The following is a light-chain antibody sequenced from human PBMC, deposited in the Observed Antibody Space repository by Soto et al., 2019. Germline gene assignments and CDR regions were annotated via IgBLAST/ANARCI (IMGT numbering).Light chain of an antibody. CDR3: QQYYSIRRT. CDR2: WAS. V-gene: IGKV4-1*01. Sequence: DIVMTQSPDSLAVSLGERATINCKSSQSGVYSSYNKNYLAWYQQQPGQPPKLLIYWASTRESGVPDRFSGSGSGTDFTLTIRSLQAEEVAVYYSQQYYSIRRTFGQGTKVEIK. CDR1: QSGVYSSYNKNY. J-gene: IGKJ1*01.